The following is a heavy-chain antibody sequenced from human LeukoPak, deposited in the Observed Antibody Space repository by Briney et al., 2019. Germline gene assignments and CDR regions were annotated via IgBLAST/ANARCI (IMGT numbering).Heavy chain of an antibody. V-gene: IGHV1-2*02. CDR2: INPNSGGT. CDR1: GYTFTGYY. CDR3: ARAFQLDIDNWFDP. J-gene: IGHJ5*02. Sequence: ASVKVSCKASGYTFTGYYMHRVRQAPGQGLEWMGWINPNSGGTNYAQKFQGRVTMTRDTSISTAYMELSRLRSDDTAVYYCARAFQLDIDNWFDPWGQGTLVTVSS. D-gene: IGHD2-2*01.